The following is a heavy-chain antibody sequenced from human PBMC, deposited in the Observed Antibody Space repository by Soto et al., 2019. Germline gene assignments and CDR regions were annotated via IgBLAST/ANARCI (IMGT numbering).Heavy chain of an antibody. V-gene: IGHV2-5*02. CDR1: GFSLSTSGVG. J-gene: IGHJ3*02. CDR2: IYWDDDK. CDR3: AYFQGIGERLYAFDI. Sequence: QITLKEPGPTLVKPTQTLTLTCTFSGFSLSTSGVGVGWIRQPPGKALEWLALIYWDDDKRYSPSLKSRLTITKDTSKNQVVLTMTNMDPVDTATYYCAYFQGIGERLYAFDIWGQGTMVTVSS. D-gene: IGHD2-21*01.